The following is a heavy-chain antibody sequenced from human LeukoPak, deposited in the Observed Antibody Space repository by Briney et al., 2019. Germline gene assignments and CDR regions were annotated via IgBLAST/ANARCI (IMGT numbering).Heavy chain of an antibody. J-gene: IGHJ4*02. D-gene: IGHD4-17*01. Sequence: PSETLSLTCTVSGGSISSYYWSWIRQPPGKGLEWIGYIYYSGSTNYNPSLKSRVTISVDTSKDQFSLKLSSVTAADTAVYYCARAGYGDYLGDYWGQGTLVTVSS. CDR2: IYYSGST. CDR3: ARAGYGDYLGDY. CDR1: GGSISSYY. V-gene: IGHV4-59*01.